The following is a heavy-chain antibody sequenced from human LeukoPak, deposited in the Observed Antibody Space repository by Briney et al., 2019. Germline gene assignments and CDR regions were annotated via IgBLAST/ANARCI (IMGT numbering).Heavy chain of an antibody. V-gene: IGHV4-61*02. CDR3: ARVVAVYATGYNWFDP. Sequence: SETLSLTCTVPGGSISSGSYYWSWIRQPAGKGLEWIGRIYTSGSTNYNPSLKSRVTISVDTSKNQFSLKLSSVTAADTAVYYCARVVAVYATGYNWFDPWGQGTLVTVSS. D-gene: IGHD2-8*02. J-gene: IGHJ5*02. CDR1: GGSISSGSYY. CDR2: IYTSGST.